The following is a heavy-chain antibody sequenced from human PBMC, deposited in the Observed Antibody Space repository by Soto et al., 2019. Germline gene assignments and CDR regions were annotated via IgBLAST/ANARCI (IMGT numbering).Heavy chain of an antibody. D-gene: IGHD5-12*01. CDR1: GDSISSGSYY. CDR2: IFYSGST. CDR3: ARSGGYSGYDHFFDP. Sequence: AETLSLTCTVSGDSISSGSYYWDWIRQPPGKGLEWIGNIFYSGSTLYNPSLKGRVSIDVDTSSNQFSLRLTSVTAADTAVYFCARSGGYSGYDHFFDPWGHGTLVTVSS. V-gene: IGHV4-39*01. J-gene: IGHJ5*02.